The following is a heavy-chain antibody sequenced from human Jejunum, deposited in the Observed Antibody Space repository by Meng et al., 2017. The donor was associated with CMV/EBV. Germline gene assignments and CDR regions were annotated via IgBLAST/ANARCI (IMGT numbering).Heavy chain of an antibody. J-gene: IGHJ4*02. D-gene: IGHD3-10*01. CDR2: VYYSGST. CDR1: GASISDSSYY. CDR3: ARDPTPDGSDY. Sequence: QVQVEGSGPGLVKPSETLSLTCTMSGASISDSSYYWGWIRQPPGKGLEWIGSVYYSGSTYYNPSLESRVTISVDTSKNQFSLKLTSVTAADTATYYCARDPTPDGSDYWGRGTLVTVSS. V-gene: IGHV4-39*07.